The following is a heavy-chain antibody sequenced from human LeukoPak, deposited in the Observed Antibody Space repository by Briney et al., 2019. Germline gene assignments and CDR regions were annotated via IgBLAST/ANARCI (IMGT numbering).Heavy chain of an antibody. CDR1: GGTFSSYA. CDR2: IIPIFGTA. J-gene: IGHJ6*02. D-gene: IGHD4-17*01. Sequence: GCSVKVSCKASGGTFSSYAISWVRQAPGQGLEWMGGIIPIFGTANYAQKFQGRVTITADESTSTAYMELSSLRSEDTAVYYCARMLIRTTVTTYYYYYGMDVWGQGTTVTVSS. V-gene: IGHV1-69*01. CDR3: ARMLIRTTVTTYYYYYGMDV.